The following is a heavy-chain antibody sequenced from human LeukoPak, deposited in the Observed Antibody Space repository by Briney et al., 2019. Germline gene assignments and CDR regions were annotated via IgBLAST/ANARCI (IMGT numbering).Heavy chain of an antibody. V-gene: IGHV4-34*01. CDR3: ARPGIAAAGKRTYYYYYYMDV. Sequence: SETLSLTCAVYGGSFSGYYWSWIRQPPGKGLEWIGEINHSGSTNYNPSLKSRVTISVDTSKNQFSLKLSSVTAADTAVYYCARPGIAAAGKRTYYYYYYMDVWGKGTTVTISS. D-gene: IGHD6-13*01. J-gene: IGHJ6*03. CDR1: GGSFSGYY. CDR2: INHSGST.